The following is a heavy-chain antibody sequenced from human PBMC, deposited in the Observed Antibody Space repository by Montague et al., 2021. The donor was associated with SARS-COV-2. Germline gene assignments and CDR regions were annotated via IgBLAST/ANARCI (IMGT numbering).Heavy chain of an antibody. D-gene: IGHD3-9*01. CDR1: GFSLSTSGVG. Sequence: PALVKPTQTLTLTCTFSGFSLSTSGVGVGWIRQPPGKALEWLALIYWDDDKRYSPSLKSRLTITKDTSKNQVVLTMTNMDPVDTATYYCAHRKPTYYDILTGYYNAVDIWGQGTMVTVSS. CDR3: AHRKPTYYDILTGYYNAVDI. V-gene: IGHV2-5*02. CDR2: IYWDDDK. J-gene: IGHJ3*02.